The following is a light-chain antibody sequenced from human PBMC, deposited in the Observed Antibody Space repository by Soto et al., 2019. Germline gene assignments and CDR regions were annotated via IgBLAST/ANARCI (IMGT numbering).Light chain of an antibody. CDR3: QQYCTAPTWT. CDR2: WAS. CDR1: QSVFYSSNNKNY. V-gene: IGKV4-1*01. J-gene: IGKJ1*01. Sequence: DIVMTQSPDSLAVSLGERATINCKSSQSVFYSSNNKNYLAWYQQKPGQPPKLLIYWASTRESGVPDRISGSGSGTDFTLTITSLQAEDVAVYYCQQYCTAPTWTFGQGTKVEIK.